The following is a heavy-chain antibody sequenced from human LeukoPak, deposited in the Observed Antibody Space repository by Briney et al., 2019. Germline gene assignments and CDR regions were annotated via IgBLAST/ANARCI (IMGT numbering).Heavy chain of an antibody. CDR2: IYSGGST. CDR3: ARDLSGYGDAFDI. Sequence: GGSLRLSCAASGFTVSSNYMSWVRQAPGKGLEWVSVIYSGGSTYYADSVKGRFTISRDNSKNTLYLQMNSLRAEDTAVYYCARDLSGYGDAFDIWGQGTMVTVSS. CDR1: GFTVSSNY. D-gene: IGHD3-16*01. V-gene: IGHV3-66*01. J-gene: IGHJ3*02.